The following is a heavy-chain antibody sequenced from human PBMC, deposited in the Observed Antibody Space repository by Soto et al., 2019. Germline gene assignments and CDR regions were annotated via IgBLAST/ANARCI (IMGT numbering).Heavy chain of an antibody. D-gene: IGHD6-6*01. J-gene: IGHJ5*02. V-gene: IGHV4-61*01. CDR3: ARGSRSSSGDWFDT. CDR1: GGSVSSGSYY. Sequence: SETLSLTCTVSGGSVSSGSYYWSWIRQPPGKGLEWIGYIYYSGSTNYNPSLKSRVTISVDTSKNQFSLKLSSVTAADTAVYSCARGSRSSSGDWFDTWGQGTLVTVSS. CDR2: IYYSGST.